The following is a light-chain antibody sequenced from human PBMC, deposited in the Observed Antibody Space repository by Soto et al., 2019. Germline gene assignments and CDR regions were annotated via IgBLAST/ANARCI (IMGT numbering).Light chain of an antibody. CDR3: HQRRDWPRT. Sequence: DIVLTQSPATLSLSPGERATLSCRASQSVGTYLVWYQHKPGQAPRLLIHDVSNRATDIPARFSGSGSGTDFTLTISSLEPEDFAVYYCHQRRDWPRTFGQGTKVEIK. V-gene: IGKV3-11*01. J-gene: IGKJ1*01. CDR1: QSVGTY. CDR2: DVS.